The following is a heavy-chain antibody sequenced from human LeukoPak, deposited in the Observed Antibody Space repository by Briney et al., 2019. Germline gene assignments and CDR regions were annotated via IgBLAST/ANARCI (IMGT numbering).Heavy chain of an antibody. V-gene: IGHV1-46*01. CDR1: GNTFTRNY. D-gene: IGHD3-10*01. Sequence: ASVKVSCKASGNTFTRNYIQWVRQAPGQGREWMGIISPSGDSTTYAQKFQGRVTMTRETSTRTVYMELSSLRSEDTAVYYCARDAGYYVSGSSLDYWGQGTLVTVSS. CDR2: ISPSGDST. CDR3: ARDAGYYVSGSSLDY. J-gene: IGHJ4*02.